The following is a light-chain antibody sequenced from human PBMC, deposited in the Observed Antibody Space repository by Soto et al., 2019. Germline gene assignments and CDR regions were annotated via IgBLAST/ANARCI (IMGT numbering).Light chain of an antibody. CDR3: AAWDDSLNGRGV. V-gene: IGLV1-44*01. Sequence: QSVLIQPPSASGTPGQRITISCSGSSSNIGSNNVNWYQQLPGTAPKLLIYRNSQRPSGVPDRFSGSRSGTSASLAISGLQSEDEADYYCAAWDDSLNGRGVFGGGTQLTVL. CDR1: SSNIGSNN. CDR2: RNS. J-gene: IGLJ2*01.